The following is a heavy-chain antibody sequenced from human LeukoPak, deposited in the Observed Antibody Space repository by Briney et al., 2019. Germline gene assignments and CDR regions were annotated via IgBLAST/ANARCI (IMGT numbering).Heavy chain of an antibody. CDR1: GFTFSFYG. D-gene: IGHD3-22*01. Sequence: GGSLRLSCAASGFTFSFYGMNWVRQAPGKGLEWLSYISTSGSIIVYADSVKGRFTISRDNAKNSLYLQMNSLRAEDTAVYYCARGGTYYYDSSGPEGDYWGQGTLVTVSS. V-gene: IGHV3-48*04. CDR3: ARGGTYYYDSSGPEGDY. CDR2: ISTSGSII. J-gene: IGHJ4*02.